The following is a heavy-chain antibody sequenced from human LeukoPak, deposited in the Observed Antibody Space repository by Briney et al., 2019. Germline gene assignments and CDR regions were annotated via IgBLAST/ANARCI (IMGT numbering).Heavy chain of an antibody. CDR3: ARGAARPGAFDI. V-gene: IGHV3-66*01. CDR1: GFTFSTSS. D-gene: IGHD6-6*01. CDR2: IYSGGST. J-gene: IGHJ3*02. Sequence: GGSLRLSCAASGFTFSTSSMSWVRQAPGKGLEWVSVIYSGGSTYYADSVKGRFTISRDNSKNTLYLQMNSLRAEDTAVYYCARGAARPGAFDIWGQGTMVTVSS.